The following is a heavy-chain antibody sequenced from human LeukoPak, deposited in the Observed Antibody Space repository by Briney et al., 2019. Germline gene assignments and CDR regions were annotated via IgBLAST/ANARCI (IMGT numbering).Heavy chain of an antibody. CDR2: IYSGGST. CDR3: ASVSYYYGMDV. Sequence: GGSLRLSCAASGFTVSSNYMSWVRQAPGKGLEWVSVIYSGGSTYYADSVKGRFTISRDNSKNTLYLQMNSLRAEDTAVYYCASVSYYYGMDVWGQGTTVTVSS. CDR1: GFTVSSNY. J-gene: IGHJ6*02. V-gene: IGHV3-66*01.